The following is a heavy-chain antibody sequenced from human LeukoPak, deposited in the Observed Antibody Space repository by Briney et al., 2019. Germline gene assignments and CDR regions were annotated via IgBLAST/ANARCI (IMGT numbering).Heavy chain of an antibody. V-gene: IGHV3-30*02. Sequence: GGSLRLSCGASGFTFSTHDMHWVRQAPGKGLEWVAFIRYDGSHEYYADSVKGRFTISRDNSKNTLYLQMNSLRAEDTAVYYCAKEAQQLVPYYFDYWGQGTLVTVSS. D-gene: IGHD6-13*01. CDR2: IRYDGSHE. CDR1: GFTFSTHD. J-gene: IGHJ4*02. CDR3: AKEAQQLVPYYFDY.